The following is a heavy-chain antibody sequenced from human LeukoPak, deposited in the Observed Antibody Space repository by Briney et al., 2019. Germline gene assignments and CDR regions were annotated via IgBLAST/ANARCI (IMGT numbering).Heavy chain of an antibody. CDR2: IKSKSDGGTT. Sequence: GGSLRLSCAASGFTFSNAWMNWVRQAPGKGLEWVGRIKSKSDGGTTDYAAPVKGRFTISRDDSRNTLYLQMNSLKTEDTAVYYCSVAKSYGSYGMDVWGQGTTVTVSS. D-gene: IGHD3-16*02. V-gene: IGHV3-15*01. CDR3: SVAKSYGSYGMDV. J-gene: IGHJ6*02. CDR1: GFTFSNAW.